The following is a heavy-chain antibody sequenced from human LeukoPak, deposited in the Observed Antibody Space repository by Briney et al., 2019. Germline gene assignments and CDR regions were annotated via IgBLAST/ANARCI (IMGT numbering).Heavy chain of an antibody. CDR1: GYTLTEFS. D-gene: IGHD6-19*01. Sequence: ASVKVSCKVSGYTLTEFSMHWVRQAPGKGLEWMGGFDPEDGERVYAQKFQGRVTMTEDTSTDTAYMELSSPRSEDTAVYYCAIDRGSSGWNYFDYWGQGTLVTVSS. CDR3: AIDRGSSGWNYFDY. V-gene: IGHV1-24*01. CDR2: FDPEDGER. J-gene: IGHJ4*02.